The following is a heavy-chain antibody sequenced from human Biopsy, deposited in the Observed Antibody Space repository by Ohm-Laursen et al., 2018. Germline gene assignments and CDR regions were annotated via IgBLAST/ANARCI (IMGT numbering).Heavy chain of an antibody. CDR2: IHNSGST. CDR1: GDSLSSYF. D-gene: IGHD3-3*01. V-gene: IGHV4-59*01. Sequence: GTLSLTCTVSGDSLSSYFWSWIRQPPGKGLEWIGFIHNSGSTDHNPPLKSRVTVSMDVSNNDFSLKLTSVTAADTAVYYCARLEWRDTFFDFWGQGRLVTVSS. CDR3: ARLEWRDTFFDF. J-gene: IGHJ4*02.